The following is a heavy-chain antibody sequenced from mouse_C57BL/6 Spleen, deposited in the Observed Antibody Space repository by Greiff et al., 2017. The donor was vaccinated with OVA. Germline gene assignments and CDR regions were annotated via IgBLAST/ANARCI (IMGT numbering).Heavy chain of an antibody. Sequence: VQRVESGPELVKPGASVKLSCKASGYTFTSYDINWVKQRPGQGLEWIGWIYPRDGSTKYNEKFKGKATLTVDTSSSTAYMELHSLTSEDSAVYFCATNWDLDYWGQGTTLTVSS. CDR1: GYTFTSYD. V-gene: IGHV1-85*01. D-gene: IGHD4-1*01. CDR2: IYPRDGST. J-gene: IGHJ2*01. CDR3: ATNWDLDY.